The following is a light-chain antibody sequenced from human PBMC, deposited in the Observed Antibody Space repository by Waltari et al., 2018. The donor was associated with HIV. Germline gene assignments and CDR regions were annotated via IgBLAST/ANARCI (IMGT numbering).Light chain of an antibody. J-gene: IGLJ1*01. CDR2: EVI. Sequence: QSALTQPPPVSGSPGPSVTISCTGTSRDVGAYDRISWYHQPPGTAPNLMIYEVIYRPSGVPDRFSGSKSGNTASLTISGLQAEDEGDYYCSSYTSSNIYVFGTATTVTVL. CDR3: SSYTSSNIYV. V-gene: IGLV2-18*02. CDR1: SRDVGAYDR.